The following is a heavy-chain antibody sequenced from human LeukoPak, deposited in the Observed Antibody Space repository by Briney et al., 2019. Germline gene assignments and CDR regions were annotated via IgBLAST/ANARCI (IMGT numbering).Heavy chain of an antibody. CDR1: GFTFSSYA. V-gene: IGHV3-23*01. CDR3: ARTYYYDSSGYPGAFDI. Sequence: GGSLRHSYAASGFTFSSYAMSWVRQAPGKGLEWVSAISGSGGSTYYADSVKGRFTISRDNSKNTLYLQMNSLRAEDTAVYYCARTYYYDSSGYPGAFDIWGQGTMVTVSS. CDR2: ISGSGGST. J-gene: IGHJ3*02. D-gene: IGHD3-22*01.